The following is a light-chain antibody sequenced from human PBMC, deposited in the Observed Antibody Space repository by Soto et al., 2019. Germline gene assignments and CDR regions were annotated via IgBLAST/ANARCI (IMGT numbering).Light chain of an antibody. V-gene: IGKV1-5*03. J-gene: IGKJ2*01. CDR2: KAS. CDR3: QQYNSYPYT. CDR1: QSVSSW. Sequence: DIQMTQSPSTLSASVGDRVTITCRASQSVSSWLAWYQQKPGKAPKLLIYKASSLESGVPSRFSGSGSGTEFTLTISSLQPDDFATYYCQQYNSYPYTFGQGTKVDI.